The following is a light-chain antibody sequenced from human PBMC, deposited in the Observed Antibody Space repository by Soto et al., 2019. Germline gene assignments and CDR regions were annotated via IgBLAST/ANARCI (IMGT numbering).Light chain of an antibody. CDR2: GAF. J-gene: IGKJ2*01. Sequence: EIVMTQSPATLSVSPGERATLSCRASQSVSSNLACYQQKPGQAPRLLISGAFTRATGVPARFSATGSGTEFTLTISSLQSEDFAVYYCHQYNHWPGYTFGQGTKLEIK. V-gene: IGKV3-15*01. CDR1: QSVSSN. CDR3: HQYNHWPGYT.